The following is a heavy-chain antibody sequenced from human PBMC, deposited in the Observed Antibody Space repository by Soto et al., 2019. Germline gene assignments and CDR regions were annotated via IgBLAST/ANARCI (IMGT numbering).Heavy chain of an antibody. CDR3: ARDSWGQQLVLSY. Sequence: ASVKVSCKASGYTFTSYAMHWVRQAPGQRLEWMGWINAGNGNTKYSQKFQGRVTITRDTSASTAYMELSSLRSEDTAVYYCARDSWGQQLVLSYWGQGTLVTVSS. J-gene: IGHJ4*02. CDR1: GYTFTSYA. D-gene: IGHD6-13*01. CDR2: INAGNGNT. V-gene: IGHV1-3*01.